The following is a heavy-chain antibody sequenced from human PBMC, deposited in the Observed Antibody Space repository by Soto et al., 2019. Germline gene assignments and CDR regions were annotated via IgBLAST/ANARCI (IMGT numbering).Heavy chain of an antibody. V-gene: IGHV3-30-3*01. CDR1: GFTFSSYA. CDR2: ISYDGSNK. Sequence: QVQLVESGGGVVQPGRSLRLSWAASGFTFSSYAMHWVRQAPGKGLVWVAVISYDGSNKYYADSVKGRFTISRDNSKNTLYPQMNSLRAEDTAVYYCVRDIGGSLTNNWFDPWGQGTLVTVSS. CDR3: VRDIGGSLTNNWFDP. D-gene: IGHD2-15*01. J-gene: IGHJ5*02.